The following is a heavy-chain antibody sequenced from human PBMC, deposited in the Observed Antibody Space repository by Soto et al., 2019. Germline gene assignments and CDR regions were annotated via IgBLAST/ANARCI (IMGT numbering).Heavy chain of an antibody. D-gene: IGHD2-15*01. Sequence: GGSLRLSCAASGFTFSSYGMHWVRQAPGKGLEWVAVIWYDGSNKYYADSVKGRFTISRDNSKNTLYLQMNSLRAEDTAVYYCARDSEWDCSGGSCYGVLYYFDYWGQGTLVTVSS. CDR1: GFTFSSYG. J-gene: IGHJ4*02. CDR3: ARDSEWDCSGGSCYGVLYYFDY. V-gene: IGHV3-33*01. CDR2: IWYDGSNK.